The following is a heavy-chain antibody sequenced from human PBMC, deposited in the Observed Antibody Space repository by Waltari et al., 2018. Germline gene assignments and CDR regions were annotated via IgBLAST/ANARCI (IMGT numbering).Heavy chain of an antibody. V-gene: IGHV3-7*01. CDR2: IKQDGSEK. Sequence: EVQLVESGGGLVQPGGSLRLSCAASGFTFGSFWMCWVRQATGTGLEWVARIKQDGSEKYYVDSVKGRFTISRDNVDYSLFLQMSTLRAEDTAVYYCARLLGGVTTFDSWGQGILVTVSS. D-gene: IGHD3-16*01. CDR1: GFTFGSFW. CDR3: ARLLGGVTTFDS. J-gene: IGHJ4*02.